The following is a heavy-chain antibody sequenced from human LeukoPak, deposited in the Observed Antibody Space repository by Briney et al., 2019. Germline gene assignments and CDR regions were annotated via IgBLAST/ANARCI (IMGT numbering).Heavy chain of an antibody. Sequence: ASVEVSCKASGGTFSSYAISRVRQAPGRGLEWMGGIIPIFGTANYAQKFQGRVTITADESTSTAYMELSSLRSEDTAVYYCATPLPGNFYYYYYGMDVWGQGTTVTVSS. CDR3: ATPLPGNFYYYYYGMDV. D-gene: IGHD1-1*01. CDR2: IIPIFGTA. CDR1: GGTFSSYA. J-gene: IGHJ6*02. V-gene: IGHV1-69*13.